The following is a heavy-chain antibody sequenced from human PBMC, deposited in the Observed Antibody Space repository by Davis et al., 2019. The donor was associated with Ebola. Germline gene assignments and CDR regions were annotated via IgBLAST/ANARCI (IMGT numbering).Heavy chain of an antibody. CDR1: GGSFSGYY. D-gene: IGHD4-11*01. CDR2: INHSGST. Sequence: SETLSLTCAVYGGSFSGYYWNWIRQPPGKGLEWIGEINHSGSTSYNPSLKTRVTISVDTSKNQFSLKLNSVTAADTAMYYCATTPRYSSHGAYFDYWGQGTLVTVSS. J-gene: IGHJ4*02. V-gene: IGHV4-34*01. CDR3: ATTPRYSSHGAYFDY.